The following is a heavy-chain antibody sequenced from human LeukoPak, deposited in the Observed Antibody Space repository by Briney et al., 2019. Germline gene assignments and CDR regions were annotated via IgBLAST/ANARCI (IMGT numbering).Heavy chain of an antibody. V-gene: IGHV3-74*01. D-gene: IGHD3-9*01. CDR3: ARGQSILSYYYMGV. J-gene: IGHJ6*03. CDR2: INSDASRT. Sequence: SGGSLRLSCGASGFTFRNYWMNWVRQVPGKGLVWVSRINSDASRTTYADSVKGRFHISRDNAKNTLYLQMNSLTAEDTAVYYCARGQSILSYYYMGVWGKGTTVTVSS. CDR1: GFTFRNYW.